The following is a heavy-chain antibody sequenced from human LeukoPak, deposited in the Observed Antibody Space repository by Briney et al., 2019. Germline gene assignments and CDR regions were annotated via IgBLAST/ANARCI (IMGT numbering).Heavy chain of an antibody. CDR3: ARVRQQLGHYFDY. CDR2: IYHSGST. J-gene: IGHJ4*02. D-gene: IGHD6-13*01. Sequence: SETLSLTCAVSGYSISSGYYWGWIRQPPGKGLEWIGSIYHSGSTYYNPSLKSRVTISVDTSKNQFSLKLSSVTAADTAVYYSARVRQQLGHYFDYWGQGTLVTVSS. CDR1: GYSISSGYY. V-gene: IGHV4-38-2*01.